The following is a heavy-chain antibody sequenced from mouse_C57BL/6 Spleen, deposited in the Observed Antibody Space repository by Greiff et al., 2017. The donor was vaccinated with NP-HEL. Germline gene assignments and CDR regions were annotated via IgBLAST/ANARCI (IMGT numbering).Heavy chain of an antibody. CDR2: ISSGSSTI. CDR1: GFTFSDYG. V-gene: IGHV5-17*01. J-gene: IGHJ4*01. CDR3: ARNYYGSSYGGAMDD. Sequence: EVKLMESGGGLVKPGGSLKLSCAASGFTFSDYGMHWVRQAPEKGLEWVAYISSGSSTIYYADTVKGRFTISRDNAKNTLFLQMTSLRSEDTAMYYCARNYYGSSYGGAMDDWGQGTSVTVSS. D-gene: IGHD1-1*01.